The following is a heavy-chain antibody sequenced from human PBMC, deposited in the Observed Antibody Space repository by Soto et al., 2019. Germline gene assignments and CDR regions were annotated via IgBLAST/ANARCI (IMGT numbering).Heavy chain of an antibody. D-gene: IGHD1-7*01. V-gene: IGHV1-69*06. CDR1: GGTFSSYA. CDR2: IIPIFGTA. CDR3: ARDGQTGTTFHYYYGMDV. Sequence: SVKVSCKASGGTFSSYAISWVRQAPGQGLEWMGGIIPIFGTANYAQKFQGRVTITADKSTSTAYMELSSLRSEDTAVYYCARDGQTGTTFHYYYGMDVWGQGTTITVSS. J-gene: IGHJ6*02.